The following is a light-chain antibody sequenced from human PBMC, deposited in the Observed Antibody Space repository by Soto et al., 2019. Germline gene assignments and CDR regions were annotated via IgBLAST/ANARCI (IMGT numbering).Light chain of an antibody. CDR2: GAS. CDR3: QQYGSSPPYT. CDR1: QSVSSSY. V-gene: IGKV3-20*01. Sequence: EIVLTQSPGTLSLSPGERATLSCRASQSVSSSYLAWYRQKPGQALRLLIYGASSRATGIPDRFSGSGSGTDFTLTISRLEPEDFAVYYCQQYGSSPPYTFGQGTKLEIK. J-gene: IGKJ2*01.